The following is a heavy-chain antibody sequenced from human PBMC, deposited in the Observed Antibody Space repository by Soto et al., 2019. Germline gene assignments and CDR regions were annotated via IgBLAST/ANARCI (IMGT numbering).Heavy chain of an antibody. J-gene: IGHJ4*02. D-gene: IGHD6-19*01. CDR3: ARGGQWLVRGYFDY. CDR2: INPDNGNT. Sequence: ASVKVSCKASGYTFTRYTMNWVRQAPGQRLEWMGWINPDNGNTKSSQKFQDRVIITRDTSASTAYMDLSSLRSEDTAVYYCARGGQWLVRGYFDYWGQGTLVTVSS. V-gene: IGHV1-3*01. CDR1: GYTFTRYT.